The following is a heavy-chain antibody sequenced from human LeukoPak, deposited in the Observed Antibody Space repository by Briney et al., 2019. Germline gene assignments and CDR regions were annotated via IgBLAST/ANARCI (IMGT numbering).Heavy chain of an antibody. CDR3: ARCPEYSSSFYMDV. J-gene: IGHJ6*03. CDR1: GYIFTSYF. Sequence: ASVKVSCKASGYIFTSYFMHWVRQAPGQGPEWMGIINPSGGSTTYAQKFQGRVTITADKSTSTAYMELSSLRSEDTAVYYCARCPEYSSSFYMDVWGKGTTVTVSS. V-gene: IGHV1-46*01. D-gene: IGHD6-6*01. CDR2: INPSGGST.